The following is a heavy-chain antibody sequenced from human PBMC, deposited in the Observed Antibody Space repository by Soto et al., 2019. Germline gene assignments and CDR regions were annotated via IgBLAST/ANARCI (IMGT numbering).Heavy chain of an antibody. CDR1: GFTFSGSA. J-gene: IGHJ6*02. CDR3: TAADGDLRHYDYYGRDV. D-gene: IGHD4-17*01. Sequence: EVQLVESGGGLVQPGGSLKLSCAASGFTFSGSAMHWVRQASGKGLEWVGRIRSKANSYATAYAASVKGRFTISRDDSKHTAYLHMNSLNTEDTAVYYCTAADGDLRHYDYYGRDVWGQGTTVSFSS. V-gene: IGHV3-73*02. CDR2: IRSKANSYAT.